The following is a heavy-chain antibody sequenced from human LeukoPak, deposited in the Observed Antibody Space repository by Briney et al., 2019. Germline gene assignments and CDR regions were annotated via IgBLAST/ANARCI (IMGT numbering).Heavy chain of an antibody. J-gene: IGHJ3*02. CDR3: ARHWKQQLVRHDAFDI. CDR1: GGSISSSSYY. CDR2: IYYSGST. V-gene: IGHV4-39*01. D-gene: IGHD6-13*01. Sequence: SETLSLTCTVSGGSISSSSYYWGWIRQPPGKGLEWIGSIYYSGSTYYNPSLKSRVTISVDTSKNQFSLKLSSVTAADTAVYYCARHWKQQLVRHDAFDIWGQGTMVTVSS.